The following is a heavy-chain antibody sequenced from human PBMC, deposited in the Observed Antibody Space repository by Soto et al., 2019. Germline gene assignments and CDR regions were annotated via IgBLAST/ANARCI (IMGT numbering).Heavy chain of an antibody. Sequence: QVQLQQWGAGLLKPSETLSLTCAVYGGSFSGYYWSWIRQPPGKGLEWIGEINHRGSTNYNPSLKSRVTISVDTSKTQFSLRLSSVTAADTAVYYCARGVSSGWYDYYYGMDVWGQGTTVTVSS. J-gene: IGHJ6*02. CDR3: ARGVSSGWYDYYYGMDV. V-gene: IGHV4-34*01. CDR1: GGSFSGYY. D-gene: IGHD6-19*01. CDR2: INHRGST.